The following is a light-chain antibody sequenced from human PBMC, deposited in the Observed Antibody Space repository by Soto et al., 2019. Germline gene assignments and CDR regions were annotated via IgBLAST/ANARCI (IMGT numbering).Light chain of an antibody. J-gene: IGLJ3*02. CDR3: AAWDDSLRGWV. CDR2: RNN. CDR1: SSNVGSNY. Sequence: QAVVTQPPSASGTPGPRVTFSCSGSSSNVGSNYVYWYQQLPGTAPKLLIFRNNQRPSGVPDRFSGSKSGTSASLAISGLRSEDEADYYCAAWDDSLRGWVFGGGTKVTVL. V-gene: IGLV1-47*01.